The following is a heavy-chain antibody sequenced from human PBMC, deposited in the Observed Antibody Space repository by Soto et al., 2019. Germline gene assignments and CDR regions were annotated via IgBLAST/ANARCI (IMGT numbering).Heavy chain of an antibody. V-gene: IGHV2-5*02. J-gene: IGHJ4*02. CDR2: IYWDDDK. CDR3: AHHLEATNFDY. Sequence: QITLKESGPTLVKPTQTLTLTCTFSGFSLSTSAVGVGWIRQPPRKALEWLALIYWDDDKRYSPSLRSRLTITNDTSKNQVVLTMTNMDPVDTATYYCAHHLEATNFDYWGQGTMVTVSS. CDR1: GFSLSTSAVG. D-gene: IGHD5-12*01.